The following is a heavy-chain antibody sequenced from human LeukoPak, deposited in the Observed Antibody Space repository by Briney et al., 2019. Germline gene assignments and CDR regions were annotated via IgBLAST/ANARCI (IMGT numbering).Heavy chain of an antibody. CDR3: ARYATIVVVPAAIDYYYGMDV. V-gene: IGHV3-53*01. D-gene: IGHD2-2*01. J-gene: IGHJ6*02. CDR2: IYSGGST. CDR1: GFTVSSNY. Sequence: PGGSLRLSCAASGFTVSSNYMSWVRQAPGKGLEWFSFIYSGGSTYYADSVKGRFTISRDNSKNTLYLQMNSLRAEDTAVYYCARYATIVVVPAAIDYYYGMDVWGQGTTVTVSS.